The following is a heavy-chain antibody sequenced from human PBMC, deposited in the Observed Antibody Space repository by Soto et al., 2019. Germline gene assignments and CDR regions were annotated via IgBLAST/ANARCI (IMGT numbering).Heavy chain of an antibody. CDR3: ARDLGYALPDY. CDR2: INASNGIT. CDR1: GGTFSRYS. Sequence: ASVKVSCKASGGTFSRYSIGWVRQAPEHGLEWMGRINASNGITKYSQKFQARVTITRDTSASTAYMELSSLRSEDTAVYYCARDLGYALPDYWGQGTLVTGSS. D-gene: IGHD2-15*01. V-gene: IGHV1-3*01. J-gene: IGHJ4*02.